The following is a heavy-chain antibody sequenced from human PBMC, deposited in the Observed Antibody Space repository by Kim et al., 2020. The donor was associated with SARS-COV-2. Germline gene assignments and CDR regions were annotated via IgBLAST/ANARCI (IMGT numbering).Heavy chain of an antibody. CDR2: IWYDGSNK. Sequence: GGSLRLSCAASGFTFSSYGMHWVRQAPGKGLEWVAVIWYDGSNKYYADSVKGRFTISRDNSKNTLYLQMNSLRAEDTAVYYCARELITDSSGYYYASRAYYYGMDVWGQGTTVTVSS. V-gene: IGHV3-33*01. CDR1: GFTFSSYG. J-gene: IGHJ6*02. D-gene: IGHD3-22*01. CDR3: ARELITDSSGYYYASRAYYYGMDV.